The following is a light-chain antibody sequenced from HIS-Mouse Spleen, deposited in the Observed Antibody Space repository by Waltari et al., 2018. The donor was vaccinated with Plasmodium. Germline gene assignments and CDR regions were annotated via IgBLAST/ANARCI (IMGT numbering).Light chain of an antibody. CDR1: STAVGGYNY. CDR2: EVS. Sequence: QSALTQPPSASGSPGQSVTISCTVPSTAVGGYNYVSWYQQHPGKAPKRMIYEVSKRPSGVPDRFSGSKSGNTASLTVSGLQAEDEADYYCSSYAGSNNLVFGGGTKLTVL. J-gene: IGLJ2*01. CDR3: SSYAGSNNLV. V-gene: IGLV2-8*01.